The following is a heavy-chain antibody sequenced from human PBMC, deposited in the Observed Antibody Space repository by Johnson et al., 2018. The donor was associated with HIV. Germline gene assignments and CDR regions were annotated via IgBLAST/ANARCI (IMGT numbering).Heavy chain of an antibody. CDR1: GFTVSSNY. CDR3: ARDLGYYYGSGSYYRDAFDI. CDR2: IKQDGSEK. Sequence: VQLVESGGGLVQSGGSLRLSCAASGFTVSSNYMSWVRQAPGKGLEWVANIKQDGSEKYYVDSVKGRFTISRDNAKNSLYLQMNSLRAEDTAVYYCARDLGYYYGSGSYYRDAFDIWGQGTMVTVSS. J-gene: IGHJ3*02. D-gene: IGHD3-10*01. V-gene: IGHV3-7*03.